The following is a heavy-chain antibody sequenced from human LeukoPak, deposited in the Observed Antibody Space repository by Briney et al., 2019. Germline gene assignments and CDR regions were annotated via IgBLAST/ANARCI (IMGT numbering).Heavy chain of an antibody. CDR3: ARGLPADY. CDR2: INPNSGGT. V-gene: IGHV1-2*02. CDR1: GYTFTGYY. Sequence: ASVTVSCKASGYTFTGYYMHWVRQAPGQGLEWMGWINPNSGGTNYAQKFQGRVTMTRNTSISTAYMELSSLRSEDTAVYYCARGLPADYWGQGTLVTVSS. J-gene: IGHJ4*02.